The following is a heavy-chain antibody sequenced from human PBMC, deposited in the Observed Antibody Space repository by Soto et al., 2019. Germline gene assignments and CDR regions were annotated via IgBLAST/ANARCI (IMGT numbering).Heavy chain of an antibody. J-gene: IGHJ4*02. Sequence: EVQLVESGGGLVQPGGSLRLSCAASGFTFSSYWMHWVRQAPGKGLVWVSRINSDGSSTSYADSVKGRLTISRDYAKKTLYLQMNRLRAEDTAVYYCVRTSLVVAAAAREDYWGQGTLVTVSS. CDR3: VRTSLVVAAAAREDY. D-gene: IGHD2-15*01. V-gene: IGHV3-74*01. CDR2: INSDGSST. CDR1: GFTFSSYW.